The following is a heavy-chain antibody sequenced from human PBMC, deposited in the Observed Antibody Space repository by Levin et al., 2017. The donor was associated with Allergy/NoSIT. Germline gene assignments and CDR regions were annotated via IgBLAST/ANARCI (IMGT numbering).Heavy chain of an antibody. CDR3: AKADGTDEWELYYYYGMDV. Sequence: GESLKISCAASGFTFSSYGMHWVRQAPGKGLEWVAVISYDGSNKYYADSVKGRFTISRDNSKNTLYLQMNSLRAEDTAVYYCAKADGTDEWELYYYYGMDVWGQGTTVTVSS. CDR2: ISYDGSNK. V-gene: IGHV3-30*18. J-gene: IGHJ6*02. CDR1: GFTFSSYG. D-gene: IGHD1-26*01.